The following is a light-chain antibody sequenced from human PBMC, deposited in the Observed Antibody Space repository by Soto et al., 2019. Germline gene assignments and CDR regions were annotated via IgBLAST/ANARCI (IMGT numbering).Light chain of an antibody. CDR2: EGS. CDR1: SIGVGKYDL. J-gene: IGLJ1*01. CDR3: CSYVTDDTLDV. V-gene: IGLV2-23*01. Sequence: QSALTQPASVSGSPGQSITISCSGSSIGVGKYDLVSWYQQHPGKAPKLILYEGSQRPSGVSDRFSGSRSGNTASLTISGLQTGDEADYYCCSYVTDDTLDVFGTGTKLTVL.